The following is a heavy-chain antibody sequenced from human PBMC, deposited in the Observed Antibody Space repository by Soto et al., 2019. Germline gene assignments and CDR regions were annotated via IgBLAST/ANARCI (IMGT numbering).Heavy chain of an antibody. D-gene: IGHD1-26*01. CDR2: ISSSSSTI. J-gene: IGHJ2*01. CDR3: ARDPGALGWYFDL. V-gene: IGHV3-48*02. CDR1: GFTFSSYS. Sequence: GGSLRLSCAASGFTFSSYSMHWVRQAPGKGLEWVSYISSSSSTIDYADSVKGRFTISRDNAKNSLHLQMNSLRDEDTAVYYCARDPGALGWYFDLWGRGTLVTVSS.